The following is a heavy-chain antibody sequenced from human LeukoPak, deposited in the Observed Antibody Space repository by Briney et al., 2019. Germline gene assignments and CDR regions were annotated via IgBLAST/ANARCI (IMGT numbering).Heavy chain of an antibody. V-gene: IGHV3-7*03. D-gene: IGHD3-22*01. CDR1: GFTFSGCW. CDR2: IKEDGSKK. J-gene: IGHJ4*02. CDR3: ATPLDYYDSSGYHQGGD. Sequence: GGSLRLSCAASGFTFSGCWMTWVRQAPGKGLEWVANIKEDGSKKNYVDSVKGRFTIFRDNAKNSLYLQMNSLRAEVTAVYYCATPLDYYDSSGYHQGGDWGQGTLVTVSS.